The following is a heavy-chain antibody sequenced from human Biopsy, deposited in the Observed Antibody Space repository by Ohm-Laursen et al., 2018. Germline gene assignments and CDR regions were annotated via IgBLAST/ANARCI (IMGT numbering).Heavy chain of an antibody. CDR2: ISDGGTTI. D-gene: IGHD3-16*01. CDR3: GRSYGIMAAPVHL. CDR1: GFPFSDYY. V-gene: IGHV3-11*01. Sequence: SLRLSCAASGFPFSDYYMRWTRQAPGKGLDWVSYISDGGTTIYYADSVKGRFTISRDNAKKSLYLQMTNLRAEDTAVYYCGRSYGIMAAPVHLWGQGTLVTVSS. J-gene: IGHJ4*01.